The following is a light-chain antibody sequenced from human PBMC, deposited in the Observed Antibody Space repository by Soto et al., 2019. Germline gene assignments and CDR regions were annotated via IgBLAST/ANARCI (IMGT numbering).Light chain of an antibody. V-gene: IGKV3-20*01. Sequence: IVLTQSPGTLSLSPGDRATLSCRASQRLSSSYLAWYQQKPGQAPRLLIYSAPSRATGIPDRFSGSGSGTDFTLTISRLEPEDCAVYYCQRCTRSWYIFGQGTNQEIK. CDR1: QRLSSSY. CDR3: QRCTRSWYI. J-gene: IGKJ2*01. CDR2: SAP.